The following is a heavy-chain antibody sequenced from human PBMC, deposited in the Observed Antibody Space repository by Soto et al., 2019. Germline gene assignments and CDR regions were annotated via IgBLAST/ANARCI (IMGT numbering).Heavy chain of an antibody. CDR3: ATLWFGELYRMDV. D-gene: IGHD3-10*01. J-gene: IGHJ6*02. CDR2: IWYDGSNK. Sequence: QVQLVESGGGVVQPGRSVRLSCAASGFTFSSYGMHWVRQAPGKGLEWVAVIWYDGSNKYYADSVKGRFTISRDNSKNTLYLQMNSLRAEDTAVYYCATLWFGELYRMDVWGQGTTVTVSS. V-gene: IGHV3-33*01. CDR1: GFTFSSYG.